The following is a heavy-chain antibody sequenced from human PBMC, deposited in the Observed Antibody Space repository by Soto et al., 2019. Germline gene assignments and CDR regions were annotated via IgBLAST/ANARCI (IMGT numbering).Heavy chain of an antibody. J-gene: IGHJ5*02. V-gene: IGHV1-18*04. CDR3: ARASSTSFFRGYSGYDWYGWIDP. CDR2: ISAYNGNT. D-gene: IGHD5-12*01. CDR1: GYTFTNYC. Sequence: ASVHVSCKASGYTFTNYCNSWVRQAPGQGLEWMGWISAYNGNTNYAQKLQGRVTMTTDTSTSTAYMELRSLRSDDTAVYYCARASSTSFFRGYSGYDWYGWIDPWGQGTQVTVSS.